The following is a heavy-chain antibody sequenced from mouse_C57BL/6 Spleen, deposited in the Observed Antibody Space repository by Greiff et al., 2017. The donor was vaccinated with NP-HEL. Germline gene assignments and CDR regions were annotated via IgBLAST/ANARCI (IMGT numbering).Heavy chain of an antibody. CDR1: GFTFSSYA. CDR2: ISDGGSYT. D-gene: IGHD1-1*01. J-gene: IGHJ2*01. V-gene: IGHV5-4*03. CDR3: ARGRGYGSTPYYFDY. Sequence: EVKLVESGGGLVKPGGSLKLSCAASGFTFSSYAMSWVRQTPEKRLEWVATISDGGSYTYYPDNVNGRLTITRDNAKNNLYLQMSHLKAEDTAMYYCARGRGYGSTPYYFDYWGQGTTLTVSS.